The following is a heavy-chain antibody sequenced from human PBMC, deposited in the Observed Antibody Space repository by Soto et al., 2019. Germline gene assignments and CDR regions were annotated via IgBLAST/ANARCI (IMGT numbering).Heavy chain of an antibody. CDR2: ILGGGSNT. J-gene: IGHJ4*02. V-gene: IGHV3-23*01. CDR1: GFTFNSYA. D-gene: IGHD6-19*01. Sequence: GGSLRLSCAASGFTFNSYAMSWVRQAPGKGLEWVSSILGGGSNTYYADSVKGRFTISRDNSKNTLFLQMNSLRAEDTAVYYCAKGMQWLDQNDWGQGTLVTVSS. CDR3: AKGMQWLDQND.